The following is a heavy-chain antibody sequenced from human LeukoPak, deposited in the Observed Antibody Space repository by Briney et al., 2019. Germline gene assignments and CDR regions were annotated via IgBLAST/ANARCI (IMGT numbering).Heavy chain of an antibody. Sequence: PGGSLRLSCVASGFTFSSYSMNWVRQAPGKGLEWVSSISSSSSYIYYADSVKGRFTISRDNAKNSLYLQMNSLRAEDTAVYYCARVEGSSSWFDYWGQGTLVTVSS. J-gene: IGHJ4*02. CDR1: GFTFSSYS. CDR2: ISSSSSYI. D-gene: IGHD6-13*01. CDR3: ARVEGSSSWFDY. V-gene: IGHV3-21*01.